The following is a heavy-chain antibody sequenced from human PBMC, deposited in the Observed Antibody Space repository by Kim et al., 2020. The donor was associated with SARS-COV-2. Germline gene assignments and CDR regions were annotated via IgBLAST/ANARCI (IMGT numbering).Heavy chain of an antibody. D-gene: IGHD6-19*01. J-gene: IGHJ5*02. CDR3: ARGVDGSGWYGGKGWFDP. Sequence: TRVTISVDTSKNQFSLKLSSVTAADTAVYYCARGVDGSGWYGGKGWFDPWGQGTLVTVSS. V-gene: IGHV4-59*09.